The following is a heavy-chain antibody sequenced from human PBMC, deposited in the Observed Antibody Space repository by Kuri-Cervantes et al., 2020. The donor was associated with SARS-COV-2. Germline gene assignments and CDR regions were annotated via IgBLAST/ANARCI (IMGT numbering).Heavy chain of an antibody. CDR3: ARTNKQWRGYFDY. CDR2: IYYSGST. J-gene: IGHJ4*02. CDR1: GGSISSSSYY. Sequence: SETLSLTCTVSGGSISSSSYYWGWIRQPPGKGLEWIGSIYYSGSTYYNPSLKSRVTISVDRSKNQFSLKLSSVTAADTAVYYCARTNKQWRGYFDYWGQGTLVTVSS. V-gene: IGHV4-39*01. D-gene: IGHD6-19*01.